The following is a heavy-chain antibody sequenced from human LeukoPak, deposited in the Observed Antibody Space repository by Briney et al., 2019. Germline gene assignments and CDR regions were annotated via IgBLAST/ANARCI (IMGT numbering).Heavy chain of an antibody. V-gene: IGHV4-59*12. D-gene: IGHD6-19*01. CDR2: IYYSGST. CDR1: GGSISSYY. J-gene: IGHJ6*02. CDR3: ARDGYSSGWYVGMDV. Sequence: PSETLSLTCTVSGGSISSYYWSWIRQPPGKGLEWIGYIYYSGSTNYNPSLKSRVTISVDSSKNQFSLKLSSVTAADTAVYYCARDGYSSGWYVGMDVWGQGTTVTVSS.